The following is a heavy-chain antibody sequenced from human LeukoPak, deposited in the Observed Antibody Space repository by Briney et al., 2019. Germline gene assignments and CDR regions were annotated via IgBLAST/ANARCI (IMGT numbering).Heavy chain of an antibody. D-gene: IGHD1-7*01. CDR3: AKAGRYNWNYYQSWFGP. Sequence: GGSLRLSCAASGFTFSSYAMSWVRQAPGKGLEWVSAISGSGGSTYYADSVKGRFTISRDNSKNTLYLQMNSLRAEDTAVYYCAKAGRYNWNYYQSWFGPWGQGTLVTVSS. J-gene: IGHJ5*02. V-gene: IGHV3-23*01. CDR1: GFTFSSYA. CDR2: ISGSGGST.